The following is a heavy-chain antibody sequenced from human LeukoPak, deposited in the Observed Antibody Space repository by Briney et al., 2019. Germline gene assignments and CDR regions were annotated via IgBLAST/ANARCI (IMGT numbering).Heavy chain of an antibody. V-gene: IGHV4-59*11. D-gene: IGHD3-16*01. CDR1: GGSISGHY. CDR3: ARFGVDYDMDV. CDR2: IHYTGKP. Sequence: SETLSLTRSVSGGSISGHYWTWIRQPPGKGLEWIGQIHYTGKPDYNPSLKSRITIPVDTSKNQVSLQVSSVTAADSAIYYCARFGVDYDMDVWGHGTTVTVFS. J-gene: IGHJ6*02.